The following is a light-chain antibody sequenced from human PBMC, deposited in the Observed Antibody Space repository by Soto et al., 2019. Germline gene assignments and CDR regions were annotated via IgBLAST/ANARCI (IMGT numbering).Light chain of an antibody. CDR1: QTVSRN. CDR3: QQYNNWPS. V-gene: IGKV3-15*01. Sequence: EVVMTQSPATLSVSPGERATLSCRASQTVSRNLAWYQQRPGQAPRLLIYDISNRATDVPARFSGSGSETEFTLTIRSLQSEDFAVYFCQQYNNWPSFGQGTRLEIK. J-gene: IGKJ5*01. CDR2: DIS.